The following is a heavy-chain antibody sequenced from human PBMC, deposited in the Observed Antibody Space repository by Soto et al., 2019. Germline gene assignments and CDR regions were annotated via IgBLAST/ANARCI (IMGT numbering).Heavy chain of an antibody. CDR1: GFTFDDYA. V-gene: IGHV3-9*01. J-gene: IGHJ4*02. CDR2: ITWNSGSI. CDR3: AKSNSGTYGGLDY. D-gene: IGHD1-26*01. Sequence: GGSLRLACAASGFTFDDYAMHWVRQAPGKGLEWVSFITWNSGSIGYADSVKGRFTISRDNAKNSLYLQVNSLRAEDTALYYCAKSNSGTYGGLDYWGQGTLVTVSS.